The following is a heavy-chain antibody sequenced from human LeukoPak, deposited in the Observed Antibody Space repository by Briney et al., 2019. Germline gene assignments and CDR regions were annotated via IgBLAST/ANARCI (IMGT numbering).Heavy chain of an antibody. CDR3: ARESGRRRIVVVIDI. Sequence: SETLSLTCTVSGGSISSGSYYWSWIRQPAGKGLEWIGRIYTSGSTNYNSSLKSRVTISVDTSKNQFSLKLSSVTAADTAVYYCARESGRRRIVVVIDIWGQGTMVTVSS. CDR2: IYTSGST. D-gene: IGHD3-22*01. J-gene: IGHJ3*02. CDR1: GGSISSGSYY. V-gene: IGHV4-61*02.